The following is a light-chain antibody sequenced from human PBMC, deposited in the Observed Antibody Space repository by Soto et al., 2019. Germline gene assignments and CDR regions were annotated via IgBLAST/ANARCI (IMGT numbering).Light chain of an antibody. CDR1: QNVNAN. V-gene: IGKV3-15*01. CDR2: GAS. J-gene: IGKJ1*01. Sequence: EVMMTQSPATLSVSPGERATLSCRASQNVNANLAWYQQKPGQAPRLLIHGASTRATGIPARFSGSAFGTDFILTISSLQSEDFAVYYCQQYNTWLWTFGKGTKLE. CDR3: QQYNTWLWT.